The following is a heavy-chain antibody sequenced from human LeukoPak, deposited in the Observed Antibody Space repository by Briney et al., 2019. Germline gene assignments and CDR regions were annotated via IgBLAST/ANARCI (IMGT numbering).Heavy chain of an antibody. Sequence: GGSLRLSCAASGFTFSSYEMKWVRQAPGKGLEWVSYISSSGSTIYYADSVKGRFTTSRDNVKSSLYLQMNSLRAEDTAVYYCARVGSSGWTPLSDYWGQGTLVAVSS. CDR2: ISSSGSTI. D-gene: IGHD6-19*01. J-gene: IGHJ4*02. V-gene: IGHV3-48*03. CDR3: ARVGSSGWTPLSDY. CDR1: GFTFSSYE.